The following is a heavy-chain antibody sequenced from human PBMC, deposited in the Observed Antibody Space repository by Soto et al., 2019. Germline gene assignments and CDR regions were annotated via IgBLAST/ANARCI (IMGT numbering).Heavy chain of an antibody. V-gene: IGHV3-30*18. CDR3: AKVFGRVNYDILTGALYYFDY. D-gene: IGHD3-9*01. Sequence: GGSLRRFCAASGLTCRSYGMHWVRQAPGKGLEWVAVISYDGSNKYYADSVKGRFTISRDNSKNTLYLQMNSLRAEDTAVYYCAKVFGRVNYDILTGALYYFDYWGQGTLVTVSS. J-gene: IGHJ4*02. CDR2: ISYDGSNK. CDR1: GLTCRSYG.